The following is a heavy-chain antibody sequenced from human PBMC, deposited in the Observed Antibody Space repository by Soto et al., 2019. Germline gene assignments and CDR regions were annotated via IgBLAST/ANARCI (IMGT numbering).Heavy chain of an antibody. CDR1: GGTFSSYA. CDR3: ARGVIVRGVIIEAYYYYGMDV. D-gene: IGHD3-10*02. CDR2: IIPIFGTA. J-gene: IGHJ6*02. Sequence: SVKVSCKASGGTFSSYAISWVRQAPGQGLEWMGGIIPIFGTANYAQKFQGRVTITADESTSTAYMELSSLRSEDTAVYYCARGVIVRGVIIEAYYYYGMDVWGQGTTVTVSS. V-gene: IGHV1-69*13.